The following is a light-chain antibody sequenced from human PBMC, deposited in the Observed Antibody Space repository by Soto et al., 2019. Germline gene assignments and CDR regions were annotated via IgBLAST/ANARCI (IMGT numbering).Light chain of an antibody. CDR3: QQYNSYWT. CDR2: KAS. V-gene: IGKV1-5*03. J-gene: IGKJ1*01. CDR1: QSISSW. Sequence: DIQMTQSPSTLSASVGDRVTITCRASQSISSWLAWYQQKPGKAPKLLIYKASSLESGVPSRFSGSGSGTEFTLTISSRQPDDFATYYCQQYNSYWTFGQGTKVETK.